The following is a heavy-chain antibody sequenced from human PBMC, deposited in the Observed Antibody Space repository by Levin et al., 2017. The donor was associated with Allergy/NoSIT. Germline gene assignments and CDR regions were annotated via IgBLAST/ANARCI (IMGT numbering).Heavy chain of an antibody. V-gene: IGHV3-23*01. J-gene: IGHJ4*01. CDR1: GFTFTSYA. D-gene: IGHD4-17*01. Sequence: GESLKISCAASGFTFTSYAMAWVRQAPGKGLEWVASITGSSATTYYADSVKGRFTISKDNPKNALVLQMHSLRPEDTADYYCAKDRRFTVTADFDNWGHGTRVTVSS. CDR3: AKDRRFTVTADFDN. CDR2: ITGSSATT.